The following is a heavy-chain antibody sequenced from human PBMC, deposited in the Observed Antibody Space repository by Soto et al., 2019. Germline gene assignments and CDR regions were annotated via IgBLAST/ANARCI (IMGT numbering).Heavy chain of an antibody. Sequence: QVQLQESGPGLVKPSETLSLTCTVSGGSMNSYYWAWIRQPAGKGLEWIGRIYTNGGTNYNPSLKGGGGMALDTAKGQSPRNLTAVTAADTAVYSWARFSYYYALDVWGQGTTVTVSS. V-gene: IGHV4-4*07. CDR2: IYTNGGT. J-gene: IGHJ6*02. CDR1: GGSMNSYY. CDR3: ARFSYYYALDV.